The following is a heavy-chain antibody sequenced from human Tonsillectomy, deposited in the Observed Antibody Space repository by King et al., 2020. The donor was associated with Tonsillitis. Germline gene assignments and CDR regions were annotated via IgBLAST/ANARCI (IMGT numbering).Heavy chain of an antibody. Sequence: QLVQSGAEVKKPGASVKVSCKASGYTFTNYAMHWVRQAPGQRLEWMGWINAGNGNTKYSQKFQGRITITRDTSVNTAYMEMSSLRSEDTAVYYCARCMDIQMGRHWFDPWGQGTLVTVSS. CDR3: ARCMDIQMGRHWFDP. D-gene: IGHD5-12*01. J-gene: IGHJ5*02. V-gene: IGHV1-3*01. CDR2: INAGNGNT. CDR1: GYTFTNYA.